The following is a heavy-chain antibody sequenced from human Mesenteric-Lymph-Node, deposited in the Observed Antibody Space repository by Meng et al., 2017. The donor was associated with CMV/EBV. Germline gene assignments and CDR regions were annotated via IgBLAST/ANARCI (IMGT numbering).Heavy chain of an antibody. CDR1: GGSVSSGSYY. J-gene: IGHJ4*02. Sequence: SETLSLTCTVSGGSVSSGSYYWSWIRQPPGKGLEWIGNIYYSGSTNYNPSLKSRVTISVDTSKNHFSLKLSSVTAADTAVYYCARFTVGSGSGYYNRPFDYWGQGTLVTVSS. D-gene: IGHD3-3*01. CDR3: ARFTVGSGSGYYNRPFDY. CDR2: IYYSGST. V-gene: IGHV4-61*03.